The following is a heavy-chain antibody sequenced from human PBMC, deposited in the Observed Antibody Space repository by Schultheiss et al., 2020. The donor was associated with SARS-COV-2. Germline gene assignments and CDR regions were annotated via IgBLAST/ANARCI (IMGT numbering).Heavy chain of an antibody. CDR1: GGSINSYY. Sequence: SETLSLTCTVSGGSINSYYWSWIRQPAGKGLEWIGSIYYSGSTYYNPSLKSRVTISVDTSKNQFSLKLSSVTAADTAVYYCARTIRITIFGVVQYFDYWGQGTLVTVSS. J-gene: IGHJ4*02. D-gene: IGHD3-3*01. CDR2: IYYSGST. CDR3: ARTIRITIFGVVQYFDY. V-gene: IGHV4-4*07.